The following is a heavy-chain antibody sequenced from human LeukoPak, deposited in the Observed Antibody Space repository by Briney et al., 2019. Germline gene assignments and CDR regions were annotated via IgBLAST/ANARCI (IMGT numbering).Heavy chain of an antibody. D-gene: IGHD3-10*01. V-gene: IGHV3-7*03. Sequence: GGSLRLSCAASGFTFSSYGMHWVRQAPGKGLEWVANIKQDGSKTYYGDSVKGRFTISRDNAKNSLYLQMNSLRAEDTAVYYCARMAVRGVRLPYFDYWGQATLVTVSS. CDR1: GFTFSSYG. CDR3: ARMAVRGVRLPYFDY. J-gene: IGHJ4*02. CDR2: IKQDGSKT.